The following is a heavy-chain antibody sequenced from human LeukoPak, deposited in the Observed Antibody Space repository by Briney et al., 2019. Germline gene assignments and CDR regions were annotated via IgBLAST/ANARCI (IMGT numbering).Heavy chain of an antibody. CDR2: IKEDGSEK. Sequence: GGSLRLSCAASGFTFSGYWMTWVRQAPGKGLEWVANIKEDGSEKYYVDSVKGRFTIPRDNAKNSLFLQMNSLRAEDTAAYYCARRRTVDVWGQGTTVTVSS. V-gene: IGHV3-7*01. CDR3: ARRRTVDV. J-gene: IGHJ6*02. CDR1: GFTFSGYW.